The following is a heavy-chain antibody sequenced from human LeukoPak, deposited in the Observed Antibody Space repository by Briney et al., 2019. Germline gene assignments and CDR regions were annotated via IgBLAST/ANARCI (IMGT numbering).Heavy chain of an antibody. J-gene: IGHJ4*02. Sequence: PSETLSLTCTVSGYSSSSGYYWGWIRQPPGKGLEWIGSIYHSGSTYYNPSLKSRVTISVDTSKNQFSLKLSSVTAADTAVYYCAREKDSSIPNWGQGTLVTVSS. CDR1: GYSSSSGYY. CDR2: IYHSGST. CDR3: AREKDSSIPN. D-gene: IGHD2-21*01. V-gene: IGHV4-38-2*02.